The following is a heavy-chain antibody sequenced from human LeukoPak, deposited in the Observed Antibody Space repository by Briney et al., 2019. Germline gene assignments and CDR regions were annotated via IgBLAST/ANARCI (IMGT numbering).Heavy chain of an antibody. V-gene: IGHV3-74*01. CDR3: ARGQGPLFERVDWLDL. CDR1: GFTVSSNY. CDR2: INSDGSST. Sequence: PGGSLRLSCAASGFTVSSNYTSWVRQAPRKGLVWVSRINSDGSSTSYADSVKGRFHIYRDNAKNTVCLQVNSVRGEDRGVYYCARGQGPLFERVDWLDLWERGTVLTV. D-gene: IGHD1-1*01. J-gene: IGHJ5*02.